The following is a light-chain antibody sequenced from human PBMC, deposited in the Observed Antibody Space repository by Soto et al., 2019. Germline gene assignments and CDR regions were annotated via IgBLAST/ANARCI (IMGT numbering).Light chain of an antibody. CDR1: QSIRNW. Sequence: DIQMTQSPSTLSASVGDRVTITCRASQSIRNWLAWYQHKPGKAPKLLIYKASGLESGVSSRFSGSGSGTEFTLPISSLQPDDFATYYCQQYNSYPRTFGQGTKVEI. CDR3: QQYNSYPRT. V-gene: IGKV1-5*03. CDR2: KAS. J-gene: IGKJ1*01.